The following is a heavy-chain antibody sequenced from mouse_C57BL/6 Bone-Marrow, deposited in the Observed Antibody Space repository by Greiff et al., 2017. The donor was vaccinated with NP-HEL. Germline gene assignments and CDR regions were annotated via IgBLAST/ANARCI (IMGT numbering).Heavy chain of an antibody. Sequence: EVQLVESGPGMVKPSQSLSLTCTVTGYSITSGYDWHWIRHFPGNKLEWMGYISYSGSTNYNPSLKSRISITHDTSKNHFFLKLNSVTTEDTATYYCARETYGSSSYYFDYWGQGTTLTVSS. CDR2: ISYSGST. J-gene: IGHJ2*01. CDR1: GYSITSGYD. CDR3: ARETYGSSSYYFDY. V-gene: IGHV3-1*01. D-gene: IGHD1-1*01.